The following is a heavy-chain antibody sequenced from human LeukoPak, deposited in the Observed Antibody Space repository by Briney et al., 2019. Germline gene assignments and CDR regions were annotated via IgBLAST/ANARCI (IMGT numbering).Heavy chain of an antibody. Sequence: GSLRLSCAASGFTFSSYAMHWVRQAPGKGLEWVAVISYDGSNKYYADSVKGRFTISRDNSKNTLYLQMNSLRAEDTAVYYCAREPSYCGGDCSYFDYWGQGTLVTVSS. D-gene: IGHD2-21*02. J-gene: IGHJ4*02. V-gene: IGHV3-30-3*01. CDR1: GFTFSSYA. CDR2: ISYDGSNK. CDR3: AREPSYCGGDCSYFDY.